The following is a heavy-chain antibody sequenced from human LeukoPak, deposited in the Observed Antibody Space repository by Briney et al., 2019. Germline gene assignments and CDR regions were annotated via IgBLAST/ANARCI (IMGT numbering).Heavy chain of an antibody. J-gene: IGHJ6*02. D-gene: IGHD2-2*01. CDR1: GYTFTSYG. CDR3: ARLGYCSSTSCYDDYYYYYGMDV. Sequence: APVKVSCKASGYTFTSYGISWVRQAPGQGLEWMGWISAYNGNTNYAQKLQGRATMTTDTSTSTAYMELRSLRSDDTAVYYCARLGYCSSTSCYDDYYYYYGMDVWGQGTTVTVSS. V-gene: IGHV1-18*01. CDR2: ISAYNGNT.